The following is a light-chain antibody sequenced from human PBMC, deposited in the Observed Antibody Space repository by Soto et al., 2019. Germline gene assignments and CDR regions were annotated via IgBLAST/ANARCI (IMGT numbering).Light chain of an antibody. CDR3: QQYNNWLPWT. CDR1: QSVSSN. J-gene: IGKJ1*01. Sequence: EIVMTQSPATLSVSPGERVTLSCRASQSVSSNLAWYQQKPGQAPRLLIYGASTRATGIPARFSGSGSGTEFTLTISSLQSEDFAVYYCQQYNNWLPWTFGQGTKV. V-gene: IGKV3-15*01. CDR2: GAS.